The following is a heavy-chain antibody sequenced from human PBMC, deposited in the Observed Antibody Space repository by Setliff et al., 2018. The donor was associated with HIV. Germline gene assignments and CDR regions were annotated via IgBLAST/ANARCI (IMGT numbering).Heavy chain of an antibody. Sequence: ASVKVSCKVFGFTLSEVSIHWVRQAPGKGLEWMGYFDPQDGKTIYAQKFQGRVTMTEDTSTYTAYMELSDLRSEDTAVYYCARKEIRVGFAFDIWGQGTMVTVSS. CDR2: FDPQDGKT. CDR3: ARKEIRVGFAFDI. V-gene: IGHV1-24*01. CDR1: GFTLSEVS. D-gene: IGHD3-10*01. J-gene: IGHJ3*02.